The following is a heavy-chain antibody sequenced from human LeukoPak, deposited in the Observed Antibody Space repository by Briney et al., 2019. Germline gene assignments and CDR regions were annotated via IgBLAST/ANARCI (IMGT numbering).Heavy chain of an antibody. CDR2: IYPGDSDT. D-gene: IGHD2-21*02. Sequence: GESLKISCKGSGYSFTSYWIGWVRQMPGKGLEWMGIIYPGDSDTRYSPSFQGQVTISADKSISTAYLQWSSLKASDTAMYYCARHPLIVVVTAGAFDIWGQGTMVTVSS. CDR1: GYSFTSYW. CDR3: ARHPLIVVVTAGAFDI. J-gene: IGHJ3*02. V-gene: IGHV5-51*01.